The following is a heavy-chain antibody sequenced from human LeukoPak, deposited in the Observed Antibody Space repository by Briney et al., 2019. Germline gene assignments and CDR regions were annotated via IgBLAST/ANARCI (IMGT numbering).Heavy chain of an antibody. Sequence: PGGSLRLSCAASGFTFSSYAMSWVRQAPGKGLEWVSAISGSGGSTYYADSVKGRFTISRDNSKNTLYLQMNSLRAEDTAVYYCAKSDIVLMVYAQWVWFDPWGQGTLVTVS. CDR2: ISGSGGST. CDR1: GFTFSSYA. D-gene: IGHD2-8*01. CDR3: AKSDIVLMVYAQWVWFDP. V-gene: IGHV3-23*01. J-gene: IGHJ5*02.